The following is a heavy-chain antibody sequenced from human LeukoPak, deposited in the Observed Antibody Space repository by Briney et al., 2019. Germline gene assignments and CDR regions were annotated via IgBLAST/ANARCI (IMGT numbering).Heavy chain of an antibody. D-gene: IGHD3-22*01. J-gene: IGHJ4*02. V-gene: IGHV4-39*07. CDR3: ARNPFFNYYDSSGYSADY. Sequence: PSETLSLTCTVSGGSISSSSYYWGWIRQPPEKGLEWIGSIYYSGSTYYNPPLKSRVTISVDTSKNQFSPKLSSVTAADTAVYYCARNPFFNYYDSSGYSADYWGQGTLVTVSS. CDR1: GGSISSSSYY. CDR2: IYYSGST.